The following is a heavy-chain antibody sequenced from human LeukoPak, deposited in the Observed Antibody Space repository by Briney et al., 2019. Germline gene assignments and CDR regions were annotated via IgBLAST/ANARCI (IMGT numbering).Heavy chain of an antibody. CDR2: IKQDGSEK. CDR3: ARENFQY. V-gene: IGHV3-7*04. Sequence: GGSLRLSCEASGFTFSSYWMSWVRQAPGKGLEWVSNIKQDGSEKYYVESVKGRFTISRDNAKNSLYLQMNSLRAEDTAVYYCARENFQYWAQGTLVTVSS. J-gene: IGHJ4*02. CDR1: GFTFSSYW.